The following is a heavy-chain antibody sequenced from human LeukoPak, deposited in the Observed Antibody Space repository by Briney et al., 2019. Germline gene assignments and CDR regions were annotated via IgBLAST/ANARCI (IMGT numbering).Heavy chain of an antibody. V-gene: IGHV4-39*01. D-gene: IGHD5-24*01. CDR2: MYYSGSP. CDR1: GGSISNSSYY. Sequence: SETLSLTCTVSGGSISNSSYYWGWIRQPPGKGLEWIGSMYYSGSPYYNPSLKSRATISVDTSKNQFSLKLSSVTAADTAVYYCARHGRMGTINPSYWGQGTLVTVSS. J-gene: IGHJ4*02. CDR3: ARHGRMGTINPSY.